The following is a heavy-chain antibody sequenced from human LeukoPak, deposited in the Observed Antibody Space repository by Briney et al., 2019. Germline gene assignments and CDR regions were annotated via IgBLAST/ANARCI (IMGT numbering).Heavy chain of an antibody. D-gene: IGHD2-21*02. CDR1: GFTFSSYA. CDR2: ISYDGSNK. V-gene: IGHV3-30-3*01. Sequence: GGSLRLSCAASGFTFSSYAMHWVRQAPGKGLEWVAVISYDGSNKYYADSVKGRFTISRDNSKNTLYLQMNSLRAEDTAVYYCARAGDCGGDCYYYCDYWGQGTLVTVSS. CDR3: ARAGDCGGDCYYYCDY. J-gene: IGHJ4*02.